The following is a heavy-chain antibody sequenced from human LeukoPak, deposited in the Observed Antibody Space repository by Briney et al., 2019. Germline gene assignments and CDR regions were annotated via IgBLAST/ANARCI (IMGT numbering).Heavy chain of an antibody. J-gene: IGHJ3*02. CDR3: VRDREQQLVRFYNAFDI. CDR2: FYTSGTS. Sequence: SETLSLTCNVSGASISSGNYHWTWIRQPAGKGLEWIGRFYTSGTSNYNPSLESRVTISIDTSKNQFSLKLNSVTAADTAVYYCVRDREQQLVRFYNAFDIWGQGTMVTVSS. V-gene: IGHV4-61*02. CDR1: GASISSGNYH. D-gene: IGHD6-13*01.